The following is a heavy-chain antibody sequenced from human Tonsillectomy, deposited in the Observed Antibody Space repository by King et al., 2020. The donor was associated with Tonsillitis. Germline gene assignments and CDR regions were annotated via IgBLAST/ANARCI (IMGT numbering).Heavy chain of an antibody. CDR3: ARGRYYDSSGYYYFDY. V-gene: IGHV4-30-2*01. CDR1: GGSISSGGYS. CDR2: IYDSGST. D-gene: IGHD3-22*01. Sequence: LQLQESGSGLVKPSQTLSLTCAVSGGSISSGGYSWSWIRQPPGKGLEWIGYIYDSGSTYYNPSLKSRVTISVDRSKNQFSLKLSSVTAADTAVYYCARGRYYDSSGYYYFDYWGQGTLVTVSS. J-gene: IGHJ4*02.